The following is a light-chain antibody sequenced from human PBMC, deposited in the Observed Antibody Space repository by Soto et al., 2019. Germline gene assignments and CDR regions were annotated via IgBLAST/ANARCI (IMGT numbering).Light chain of an antibody. CDR1: QAVTN. CDR3: QQYSSWLRS. Sequence: EIVLTQSPATLSLSPGDRAALSCRASQAVTNLAWYQHKPGQAPGLLIYHASTRATGIPARFSGSGSGTDFTLSISSLEPEDFARYYCQQYSSWLRSFGGGTRVEIK. J-gene: IGKJ4*01. CDR2: HAS. V-gene: IGKV3-11*01.